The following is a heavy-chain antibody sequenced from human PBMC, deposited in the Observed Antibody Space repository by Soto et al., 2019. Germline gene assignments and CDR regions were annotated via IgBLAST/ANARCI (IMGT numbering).Heavy chain of an antibody. D-gene: IGHD6-6*01. CDR3: ARILVEYSSSSYWFDP. J-gene: IGHJ5*02. Sequence: ASVKVSCKASGYTFTSYGISWVRQAPGQGLEWMGWISAYNGNTNYAQKIQGRVTMTTDTSTSTAYMELRSLRSDDTAVYYCARILVEYSSSSYWFDPRGQGTLVPVSS. CDR2: ISAYNGNT. CDR1: GYTFTSYG. V-gene: IGHV1-18*04.